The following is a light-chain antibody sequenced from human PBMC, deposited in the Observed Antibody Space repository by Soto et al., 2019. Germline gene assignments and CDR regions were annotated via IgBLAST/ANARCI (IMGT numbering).Light chain of an antibody. CDR1: QSVSSN. CDR2: AAS. Sequence: EIVLTQSQATLSSFQGDRVTLSCRASQSVSSNLAWYQQKPGQAPRLLIFAASNRATGIPVRFSGSGSGTDFTLTISRLEPGDFAVYFCQQYGSSPISFGQWTRLEI. CDR3: QQYGSSPIS. J-gene: IGKJ5*01. V-gene: IGKV3-20*01.